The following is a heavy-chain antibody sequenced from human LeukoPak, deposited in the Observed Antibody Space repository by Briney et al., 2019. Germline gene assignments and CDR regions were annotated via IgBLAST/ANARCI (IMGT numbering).Heavy chain of an antibody. D-gene: IGHD6-13*01. Sequence: GSLRLSCTASGFTLGDYTLSWVRQAPGEGLEWVGFMRSRAYGETTEYAASVKGRFTISRDDSKSIGYLQMNSLKSDDTALYYCTKDIADNWGQGTLVTVSS. V-gene: IGHV3-49*04. CDR3: TKDIADN. CDR1: GFTLGDYT. J-gene: IGHJ4*02. CDR2: MRSRAYGETT.